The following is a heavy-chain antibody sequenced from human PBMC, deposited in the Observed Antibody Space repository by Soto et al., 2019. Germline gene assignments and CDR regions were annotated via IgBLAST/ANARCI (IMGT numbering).Heavy chain of an antibody. CDR3: ARRAPGTTRAHNSSYYLDD. J-gene: IGHJ6*03. CDR1: GFAFSAYS. V-gene: IGHV3-48*01. Sequence: GGSLRLSCAASGFAFSAYSMNWVRQTSGKGLEWVSIISSTSGTISYADSVKGRFTTSRDNAKNSLYLQMNSLRAEDTAVYYCARRAPGTTRAHNSSYYLDDCCTGPTVSVSS. CDR2: ISSTSGTI. D-gene: IGHD1-1*01.